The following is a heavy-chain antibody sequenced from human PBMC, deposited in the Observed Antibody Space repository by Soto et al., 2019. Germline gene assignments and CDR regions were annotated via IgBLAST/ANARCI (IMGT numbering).Heavy chain of an antibody. CDR2: INHSGNT. J-gene: IGHJ4*02. CDR3: ARGWASDY. D-gene: IGHD7-27*01. Sequence: QVQLQQWGAGLLKPSETLSLTCAVYGGSFSDFYWSWIRQPPGKGLEWIGEINHSGNTNYNPSLNSRGTISVDTSKNQFSRNLSSVSAAETAVYYGARGWASDYLGQGTLVTGSS. CDR1: GGSFSDFY. V-gene: IGHV4-34*01.